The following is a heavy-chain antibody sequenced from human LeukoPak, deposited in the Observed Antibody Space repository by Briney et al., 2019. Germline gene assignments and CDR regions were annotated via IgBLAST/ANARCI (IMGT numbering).Heavy chain of an antibody. V-gene: IGHV4-39*01. D-gene: IGHD6-19*01. J-gene: IGHJ4*02. Sequence: PSETLSLTCTVSGGSISSSSYYWGWIRQPPGKGLEWIGSIYYSGSTYYNPSLKSRATISVDTSKNQFSLKLSSVTAADTAVYDCSGWEAIDYWGQGTLVTVSS. CDR1: GGSISSSSYY. CDR3: SGWEAIDY. CDR2: IYYSGST.